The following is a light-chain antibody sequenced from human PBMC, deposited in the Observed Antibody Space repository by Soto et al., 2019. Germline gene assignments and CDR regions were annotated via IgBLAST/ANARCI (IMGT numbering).Light chain of an antibody. CDR1: SSDVGAYHY. CDR3: SSDAGSNIYV. CDR2: EVS. Sequence: QSALTQPPSASGSPGQSVTISCTGTSSDVGAYHYVSWYQQHPGKAPKLMVYEVSKRPSGVPNRFSGSKSGNTASLTVSGLQAEDEADYYCSSDAGSNIYVFGTGTKVTVL. J-gene: IGLJ1*01. V-gene: IGLV2-8*01.